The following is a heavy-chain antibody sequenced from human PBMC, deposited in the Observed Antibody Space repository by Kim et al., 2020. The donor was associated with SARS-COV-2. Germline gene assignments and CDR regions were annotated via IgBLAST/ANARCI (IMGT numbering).Heavy chain of an antibody. CDR1: GGSISSYY. J-gene: IGHJ6*02. D-gene: IGHD6-19*01. CDR3: AGDSLTAQYSRGWYNYYYYGMDV. V-gene: IGHV4-4*07. CDR2: IYTSGST. Sequence: SETLSLTCTVSGGSISSYYWNWIRQPAGKGLEWIGRIYTSGSTNYNPSLKSRVTMSVDTSKNQFSLKLSSVTAAATAVYYCAGDSLTAQYSRGWYNYYYYGMDVWGQGTTVTVSS.